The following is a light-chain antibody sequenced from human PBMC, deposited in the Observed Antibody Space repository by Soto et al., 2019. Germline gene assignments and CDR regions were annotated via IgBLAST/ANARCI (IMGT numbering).Light chain of an antibody. CDR2: DAS. CDR3: QQYNNWPLT. J-gene: IGKJ4*01. Sequence: EIVMTQSLATLSVSPGERATLSCRASQSISSNLAWYQQNPGQAPRLLMYDASTRATGFPARFSGSGSGTEFTLTISSLQSEDFAVYYCQQYNNWPLTFGGGTKVEI. CDR1: QSISSN. V-gene: IGKV3-15*01.